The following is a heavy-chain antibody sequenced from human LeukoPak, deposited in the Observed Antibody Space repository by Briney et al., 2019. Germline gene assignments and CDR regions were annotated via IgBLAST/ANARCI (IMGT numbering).Heavy chain of an antibody. D-gene: IGHD3-22*01. CDR3: ARPVGYYSYFDY. CDR2: ISYDGSNK. Sequence: GGSLRLSCAASGFTFSSYAMHWVRQAPGKGLEWVAVISYDGSNKYYADSVKGRFTISRHNSKNTLYLQMNSLRAEDTAVYYCARPVGYYSYFDYWGQGTLVTVSS. V-gene: IGHV3-30-3*01. J-gene: IGHJ4*02. CDR1: GFTFSSYA.